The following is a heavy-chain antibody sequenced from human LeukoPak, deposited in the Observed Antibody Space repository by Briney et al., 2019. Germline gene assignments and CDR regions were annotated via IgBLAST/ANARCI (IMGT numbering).Heavy chain of an antibody. Sequence: PGRSLRLSCAASGFTFDDYAMHWVRQAPGKGLEWVSGISWNSGSIGYADSVKGRFTISRDNAKNSLYLQMNSLRAEDTAVYYCAKDRYSSSWYPSEDFDYWGQGTLVTVSS. D-gene: IGHD6-13*01. CDR2: ISWNSGSI. CDR1: GFTFDDYA. V-gene: IGHV3-9*01. CDR3: AKDRYSSSWYPSEDFDY. J-gene: IGHJ4*02.